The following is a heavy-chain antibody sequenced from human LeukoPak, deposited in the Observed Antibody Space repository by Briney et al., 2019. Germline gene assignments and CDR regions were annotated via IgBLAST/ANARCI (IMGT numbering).Heavy chain of an antibody. CDR2: ISGSGGST. CDR1: GFTVSSNY. Sequence: GGSLRLSCAASGFTVSSNYMSWVRQAPGKGLEWVSAISGSGGSTYYADSVKGRFTISRDNSKNTLYLQMNSLRAEDTAVYYCAKGTAAHFDYWGQGTLVTVSS. CDR3: AKGTAAHFDY. J-gene: IGHJ4*02. D-gene: IGHD6-6*01. V-gene: IGHV3-23*01.